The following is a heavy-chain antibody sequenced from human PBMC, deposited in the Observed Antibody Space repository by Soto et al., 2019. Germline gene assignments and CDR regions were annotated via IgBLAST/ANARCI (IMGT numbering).Heavy chain of an antibody. J-gene: IGHJ4*02. CDR1: GYTFTSYA. D-gene: IGHD6-13*01. Sequence: QVQLVQSGAEVKKPGASVKVSCKASGYTFTSYAMHWVRQAPGQRLEWMGWINAGNGNTKYSQKFQGRVTITRDTSASTDYMELSSLRSEDKAVYYCARDVAAAGLDYWGQGTLVTVSS. V-gene: IGHV1-3*01. CDR3: ARDVAAAGLDY. CDR2: INAGNGNT.